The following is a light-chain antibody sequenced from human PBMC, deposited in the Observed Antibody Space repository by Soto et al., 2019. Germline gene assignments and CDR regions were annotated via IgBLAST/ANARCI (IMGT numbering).Light chain of an antibody. CDR1: QSVSTY. CDR2: DAS. Sequence: EIELPQSPAILSLSPGERATLSCRASQSVSTYLAWYQQKPGHAPRLLVYDASTRATGLPARLIGSGSGTDSTLTIGGLEPEDSAVYYCQQRINWPLTFGGGNNGDIK. CDR3: QQRINWPLT. J-gene: IGKJ4*01. V-gene: IGKV3-11*01.